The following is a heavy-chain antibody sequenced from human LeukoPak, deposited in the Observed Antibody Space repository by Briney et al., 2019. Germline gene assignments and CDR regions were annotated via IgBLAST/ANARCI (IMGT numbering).Heavy chain of an antibody. D-gene: IGHD6-19*01. CDR2: IPYDGNNK. J-gene: IGHJ4*02. CDR3: ARGPYSSGWYGLDY. Sequence: PGGPLRLSCAASGFTFSSYGMHWVRQAPGKGLEWVAVIPYDGNNKYYADSVKGRFTISRDNSKNTLYLQMNSLRAEDTAVYYCARGPYSSGWYGLDYWGQGSLVTVSS. CDR1: GFTFSSYG. V-gene: IGHV3-30*03.